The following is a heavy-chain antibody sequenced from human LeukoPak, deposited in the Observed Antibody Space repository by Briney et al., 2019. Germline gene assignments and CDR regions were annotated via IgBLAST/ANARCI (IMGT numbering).Heavy chain of an antibody. D-gene: IGHD1-26*01. J-gene: IGHJ4*02. CDR1: GFTLTSYA. CDR3: ARESMGVDY. V-gene: IGHV3-33*01. Sequence: PGGSLRLSCATSGFTLTSYAVHWVRQAPGKGLEWVGLIWYDGSSKYYADSVKGRFTISRDNSKNTLYLQMNSLRAEDTAVYYCARESMGVDYWGQGTLVTVSS. CDR2: IWYDGSSK.